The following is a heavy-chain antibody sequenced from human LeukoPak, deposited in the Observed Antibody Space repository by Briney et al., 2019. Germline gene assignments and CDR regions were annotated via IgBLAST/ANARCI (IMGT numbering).Heavy chain of an antibody. D-gene: IGHD3-9*01. CDR1: GYTFMKYG. CDR3: ARDGYDILTGYKLDY. CDR2: ISAYNGNA. J-gene: IGHJ4*02. Sequence: ASVKVSCKTSGYTFMKYGIIWVRQAPGQGPEWMGWISAYNGNAKYAQNVQDRLTMTIDTSTSTVYMELRGLRSDDTAVYYCARDGYDILTGYKLDYWGQGTLVTVSS. V-gene: IGHV1-18*01.